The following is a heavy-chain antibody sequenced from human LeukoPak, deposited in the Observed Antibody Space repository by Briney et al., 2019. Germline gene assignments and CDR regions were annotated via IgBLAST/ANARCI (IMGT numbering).Heavy chain of an antibody. CDR3: ARHKLRAARRSYFDY. Sequence: GESLKISCKGSGYKFNNYWIAWVRQMPGKGLEWMGIIYPGDSDNTYSPSFQGQVTISADKSISTAHLQWSSLKASDNAIYYCARHKLRAARRSYFDYWGQGTLVTVSS. J-gene: IGHJ4*02. D-gene: IGHD6-6*01. V-gene: IGHV5-51*01. CDR2: IYPGDSDN. CDR1: GYKFNNYW.